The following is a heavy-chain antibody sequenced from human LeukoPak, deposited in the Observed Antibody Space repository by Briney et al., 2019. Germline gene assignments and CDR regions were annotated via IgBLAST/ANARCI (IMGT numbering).Heavy chain of an antibody. V-gene: IGHV3-23*01. D-gene: IGHD6-13*01. Sequence: GGSLRLSCAASGFTFNNYAMSWVRQAPGKGLERVSTISDNVGSTYYADSVKGRFTISRDKSKNTLYLQMNSLRAEDTAVYYCAEVSGSWFWGQGTMVTVSS. J-gene: IGHJ3*01. CDR1: GFTFNNYA. CDR3: AEVSGSWF. CDR2: ISDNVGST.